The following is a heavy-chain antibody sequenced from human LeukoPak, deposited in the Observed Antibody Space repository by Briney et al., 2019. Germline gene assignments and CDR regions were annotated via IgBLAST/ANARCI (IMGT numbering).Heavy chain of an antibody. CDR2: ISSSSSYI. Sequence: GGSLRLSCAASGFTFSSYSMNWVRQAPGKGLEWVSSISSSSSYIYYADSVKGRFTISRDNSKNTLYLQMNSLRAGDTAVYYCAKNRGDYGDYHPGDYWGQGTLVTVSS. D-gene: IGHD4-17*01. V-gene: IGHV3-21*01. CDR1: GFTFSSYS. J-gene: IGHJ4*02. CDR3: AKNRGDYGDYHPGDY.